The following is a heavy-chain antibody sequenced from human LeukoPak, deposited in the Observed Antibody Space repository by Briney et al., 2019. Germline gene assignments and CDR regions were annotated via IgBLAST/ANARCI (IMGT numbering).Heavy chain of an antibody. V-gene: IGHV1-69*01. CDR2: IIPIFGTA. J-gene: IGHJ4*02. CDR3: ARGGTPYYDFWSAAQPIDY. Sequence: SVKVSCKASGGTFSSYAISWVRQAPGQGLEWMGGIIPIFGTANYAQKFQGRVTITADESTSTAYMELGSLRSEDTAVYYCARGGTPYYDFWSAAQPIDYWGQGTLVTVSS. D-gene: IGHD3-3*01. CDR1: GGTFSSYA.